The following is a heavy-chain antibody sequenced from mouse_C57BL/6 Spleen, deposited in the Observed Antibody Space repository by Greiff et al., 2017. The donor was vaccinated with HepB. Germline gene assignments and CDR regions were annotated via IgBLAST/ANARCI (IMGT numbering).Heavy chain of an antibody. CDR1: GYTFTDYN. D-gene: IGHD1-1*01. V-gene: IGHV1-18*01. Sequence: EVQLQQSGPELVKPGASVKIPCKASGYTFTDYNMDWVKQSHGKSLEWIGDINPNNGGTIYNQKFKGKATLTVDKSSSTAYMELRSLTSEDTAVYYCARSPYDYGSRDYFDYWGQGTTLTVSS. J-gene: IGHJ2*01. CDR2: INPNNGGT. CDR3: ARSPYDYGSRDYFDY.